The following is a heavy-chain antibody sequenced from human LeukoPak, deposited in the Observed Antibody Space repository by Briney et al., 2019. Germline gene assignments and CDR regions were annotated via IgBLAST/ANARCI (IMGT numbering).Heavy chain of an antibody. J-gene: IGHJ4*02. CDR1: GFTFSSYA. Sequence: GGSLRLSCAASGFTFSSYAMSWVRQAPGKGLEWVSAISGSGGSTYYADSVKGRFTISRDNSKNTLYLQMNSLRAEDTAVYYCAKEYLEYWGGDCYLFDYGGKGTRVTVSS. V-gene: IGHV3-23*01. D-gene: IGHD2-21*02. CDR3: AKEYLEYWGGDCYLFDY. CDR2: ISGSGGST.